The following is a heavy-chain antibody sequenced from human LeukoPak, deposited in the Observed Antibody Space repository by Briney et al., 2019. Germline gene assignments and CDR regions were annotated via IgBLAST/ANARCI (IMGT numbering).Heavy chain of an antibody. Sequence: PSQTLSLACALYAASFSGYYWSSVRHPPGKWREWIGETNHSGSTNYNPSVKSRVTISVDTSNDQFSLKLRSVTAADTAVYYCARVFEYGSSPAPFDYWGQGTLVTVSS. D-gene: IGHD6-6*01. CDR3: ARVFEYGSSPAPFDY. CDR2: TNHSGST. CDR1: AASFSGYY. J-gene: IGHJ4*02. V-gene: IGHV4-34*01.